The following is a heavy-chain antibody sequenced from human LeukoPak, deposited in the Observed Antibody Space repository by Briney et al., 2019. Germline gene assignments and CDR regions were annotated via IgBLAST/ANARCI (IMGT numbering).Heavy chain of an antibody. J-gene: IGHJ1*01. CDR3: ARDEYSSSPISTGLIQH. CDR1: GGSISSGSYY. D-gene: IGHD6-13*01. Sequence: PSETLSLTCSVSGGSISSGSYYWTWIRQHPGKGLEWIGYIYYSGSTYYNPSLESRVTISVDTSKNQFSLRLSSVTAADTAVYYCARDEYSSSPISTGLIQHWGQGTLVTVSS. V-gene: IGHV4-31*03. CDR2: IYYSGST.